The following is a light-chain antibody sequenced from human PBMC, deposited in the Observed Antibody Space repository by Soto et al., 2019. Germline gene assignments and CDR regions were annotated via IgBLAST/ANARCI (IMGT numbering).Light chain of an antibody. CDR2: EVS. CDR3: SSYTSSSPVV. J-gene: IGLJ2*01. V-gene: IGLV2-14*01. CDR1: SSDVGGYNY. Sequence: QSALTQPASVSGSPGQSITISCTGTSSDVGGYNYVSWYQQHPGKAPKLMIYEVSNRPSGVSNRFSGSKSGNTASLTISGLQAEDEADYSCSSYTSSSPVVFGGGTKVTVL.